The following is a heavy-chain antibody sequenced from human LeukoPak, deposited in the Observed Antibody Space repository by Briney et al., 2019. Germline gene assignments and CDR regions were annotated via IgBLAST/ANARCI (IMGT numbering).Heavy chain of an antibody. D-gene: IGHD3-10*01. V-gene: IGHV3-23*01. CDR3: AESYGSGSILHFYYYMDV. CDR2: IGDSGGST. J-gene: IGHJ6*03. CDR1: GFTIGSYA. Sequence: GGSLRLSCAASGFTIGSYAMSWVRQAPGKGLEWVSTIGDSGGSTYYADSVKGRFTISRDNSKNTLYLQVNSLRAEDTAVYYCAESYGSGSILHFYYYMDVWGKGTTVTVSS.